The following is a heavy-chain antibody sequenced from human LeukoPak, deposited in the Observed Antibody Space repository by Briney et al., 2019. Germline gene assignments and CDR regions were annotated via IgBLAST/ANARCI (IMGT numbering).Heavy chain of an antibody. CDR2: MYSGGST. V-gene: IGHV3-66*01. CDR3: ARDKDVYFDG. Sequence: GGSLRLSCGASGFXVSSNYMSWVRQAPGRGLEWVSVMYSGGSTYYADSVKGRFTISRDNSKNTLFLQMNSLRAGDTAVYYCARDKDVYFDGWGQGTLVTVSS. J-gene: IGHJ4*02. CDR1: GFXVSSNY.